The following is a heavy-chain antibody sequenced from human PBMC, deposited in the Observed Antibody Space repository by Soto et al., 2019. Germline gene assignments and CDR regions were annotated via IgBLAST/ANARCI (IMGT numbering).Heavy chain of an antibody. J-gene: IGHJ6*02. Sequence: ASVKVSCKASASNFTDYYIYWLRQAPGHGLEWMGWINPNSGATNYAHNFQGRVTMTGATSIRAAYLEQSRLSSDDTAVYYFAKDQGGYMVSGMDVWGQGTTVTVSS. CDR2: INPNSGAT. CDR1: ASNFTDYY. CDR3: AKDQGGYMVSGMDV. D-gene: IGHD2-2*02. V-gene: IGHV1-2*02.